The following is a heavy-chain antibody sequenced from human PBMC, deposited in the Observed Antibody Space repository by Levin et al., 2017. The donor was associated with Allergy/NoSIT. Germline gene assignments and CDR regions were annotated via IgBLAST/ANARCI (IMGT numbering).Heavy chain of an antibody. Sequence: ETLSLTCAASGFTFSSYDMNWVRQATGKGLEWVSAIGTAGDTYYPGSVKGRFTISRENAKNSLYLQMNSLTAGDTAVYYCAREINNSGYDYGSGFDIWGQGTMVTVSS. CDR1: GFTFSSYD. V-gene: IGHV3-13*01. D-gene: IGHD5-12*01. CDR2: IGTAGDT. CDR3: AREINNSGYDYGSGFDI. J-gene: IGHJ3*02.